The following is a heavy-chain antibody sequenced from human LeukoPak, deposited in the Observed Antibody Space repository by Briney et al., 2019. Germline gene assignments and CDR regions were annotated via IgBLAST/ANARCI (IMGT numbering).Heavy chain of an antibody. J-gene: IGHJ4*02. CDR1: GFTFSSYS. CDR2: ISSSSSYI. Sequence: GGSLRLSCAASGFTFSSYSMNWVRQAPGKGLEWVSSISSSSSYIYYADSVKGRFTISRDNAKNSLYLQMNSLRAEDTAVYYRARLPLRTGIAAAGARVIGYYWGQGTLVTVSS. V-gene: IGHV3-21*01. CDR3: ARLPLRTGIAAAGARVIGYY. D-gene: IGHD6-13*01.